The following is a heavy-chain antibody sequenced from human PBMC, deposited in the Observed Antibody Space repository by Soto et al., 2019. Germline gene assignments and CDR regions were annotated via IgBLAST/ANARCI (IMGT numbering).Heavy chain of an antibody. J-gene: IGHJ5*02. CDR1: GFTFGDYA. Sequence: GGSLRLSCTASGFTFGDYAMSWFRQAPGKGLEWVGFVRSKAYGGTTEYAASVKGRFTISRDDSKSIAYLQMNSLKTEDTAVYYCTRAGPREYRSSWYESATPFDPWGQGT. CDR3: TRAGPREYRSSWYESATPFDP. CDR2: VRSKAYGGTT. V-gene: IGHV3-49*03. D-gene: IGHD6-13*01.